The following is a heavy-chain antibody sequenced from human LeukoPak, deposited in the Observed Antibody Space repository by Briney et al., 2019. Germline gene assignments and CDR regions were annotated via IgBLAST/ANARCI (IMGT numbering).Heavy chain of an antibody. Sequence: GGSLRLSCAASGFTVSSNYMSWVRQAPGKGLEWVSVIYSGGSTYYADSVKGRFTISRDNSKNTLYLQMNSLRAEDTAVYYCARDKAAAGTGFDPWGQGTLVTVSS. J-gene: IGHJ5*02. CDR2: IYSGGST. CDR3: ARDKAAAGTGFDP. V-gene: IGHV3-66*01. D-gene: IGHD6-13*01. CDR1: GFTVSSNY.